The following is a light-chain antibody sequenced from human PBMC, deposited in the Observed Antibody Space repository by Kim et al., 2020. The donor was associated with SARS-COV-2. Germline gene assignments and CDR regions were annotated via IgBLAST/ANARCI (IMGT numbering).Light chain of an antibody. Sequence: VSPGERATLACRASQSVSSSLAWYQQKPGQAPRLLVYGASTRATGIPARFSGSGSGTEFTLTISSLQSEDFAIYYCQQYNIWPPLTFGGGTKLEI. CDR2: GAS. V-gene: IGKV3-15*01. CDR1: QSVSSS. CDR3: QQYNIWPPLT. J-gene: IGKJ4*01.